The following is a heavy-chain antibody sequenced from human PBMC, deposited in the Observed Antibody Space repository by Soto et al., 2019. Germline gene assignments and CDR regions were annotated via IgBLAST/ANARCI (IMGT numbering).Heavy chain of an antibody. CDR2: INHSGST. CDR1: GGSFSGYY. CDR3: AHRPVAAAETGSYCFDP. V-gene: IGHV4-34*01. Sequence: SETLSLTCAVYGGSFSGYYWTWIRQPPGTGLEWIGEINHSGSTNYNPSLKSRVTITKDTSKNQVVLTMTNMDPVDTATYYCAHRPVAAAETGSYCFDPWGQGTLVTVSS. D-gene: IGHD6-13*01. J-gene: IGHJ5*02.